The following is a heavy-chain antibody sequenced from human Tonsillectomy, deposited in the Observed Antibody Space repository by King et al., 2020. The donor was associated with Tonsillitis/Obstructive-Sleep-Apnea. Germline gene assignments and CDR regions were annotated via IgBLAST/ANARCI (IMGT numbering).Heavy chain of an antibody. CDR2: ISWNSDSI. CDR1: GFTFDDYG. Sequence: VQLVESGGGLVQPDRSLRLSCATSGFTFDDYGMHWVRQAPGKGLEWVSGISWNSDSIDYADSVKGRFIISRDNAKNSLYLQMNSLRAEDTAFYYCANGGGPLTYHGFDIWGQGTMVTVSS. J-gene: IGHJ3*02. V-gene: IGHV3-9*01. CDR3: ANGGGPLTYHGFDI. D-gene: IGHD3-16*01.